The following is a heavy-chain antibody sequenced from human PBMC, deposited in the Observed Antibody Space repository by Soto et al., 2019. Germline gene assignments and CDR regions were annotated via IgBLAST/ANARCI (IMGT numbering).Heavy chain of an antibody. V-gene: IGHV3-11*06. J-gene: IGHJ6*02. CDR2: ISSSSGST. Sequence: XGSLRLSCAASGFTFSDYYMSWIRQAPGKGLEYISYISSSSGSTNYADSVKGRFTISRDNAKNSLYLQMSSLRAEDTAVYYCARDRGGYDRLYYYHGMDVWGHGTTAIVSS. CDR1: GFTFSDYY. CDR3: ARDRGGYDRLYYYHGMDV. D-gene: IGHD5-12*01.